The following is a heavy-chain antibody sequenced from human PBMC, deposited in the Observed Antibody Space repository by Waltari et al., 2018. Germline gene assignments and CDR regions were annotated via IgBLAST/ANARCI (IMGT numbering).Heavy chain of an antibody. CDR3: ARGPYGDYVPFDY. Sequence: EVQLVESGGGLIQPGGSLRLSCAASGFTVSSNYMSWVRQAPGTGLELVSVIYSGGSTYYADSVKGRFTISRDNSKNTLYLQMNSLRAEDTAVYYCARGPYGDYVPFDYWGQGTLVTVSS. D-gene: IGHD4-17*01. CDR2: IYSGGST. V-gene: IGHV3-53*01. J-gene: IGHJ4*02. CDR1: GFTVSSNY.